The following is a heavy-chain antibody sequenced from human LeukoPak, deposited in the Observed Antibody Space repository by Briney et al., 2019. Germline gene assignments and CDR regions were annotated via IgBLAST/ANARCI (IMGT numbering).Heavy chain of an antibody. Sequence: GGSLRLSCAASGFTFSGSAMHWVRQASGKGLEWVGRIRSKANTYATAYAASVKGRFTISRDDSKNTAYLQMNSLKTEDTAVYYCTSSIVVVVAAVRDYWGQGTLVTVSS. CDR2: IRSKANTYAT. D-gene: IGHD2-15*01. J-gene: IGHJ4*02. CDR3: TSSIVVVVAAVRDY. V-gene: IGHV3-73*01. CDR1: GFTFSGSA.